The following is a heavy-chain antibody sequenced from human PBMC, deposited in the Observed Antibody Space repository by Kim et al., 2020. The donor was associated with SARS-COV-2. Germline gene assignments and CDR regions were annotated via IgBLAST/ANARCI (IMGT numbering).Heavy chain of an antibody. J-gene: IGHJ6*02. CDR1: GFTFSSYG. Sequence: GGSLRLSCAASGFTFSSYGMHWVRQAPGKGLEWVAVIWYDGSNKYYADSVKGRFTISRDNSKNTLYLQMNSLRAEDTAVYYCARASSTGNYYGSGGDGMDVWGQGTTVTVSS. CDR2: IWYDGSNK. CDR3: ARASSTGNYYGSGGDGMDV. V-gene: IGHV3-33*01. D-gene: IGHD3-10*01.